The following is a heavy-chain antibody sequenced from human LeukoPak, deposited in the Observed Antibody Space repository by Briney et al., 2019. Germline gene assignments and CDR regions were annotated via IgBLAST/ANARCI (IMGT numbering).Heavy chain of an antibody. Sequence: PGGSLRLSCAASGFTFSNAWMSWVRQAPGKGLEWVGRIKSKTDGGTTDYAAPVKGRFTISRDDSKNTLYLQMNSLKTEDTAVYYCTTLGGYILNDNGMDVWGQGTTVTVSS. CDR2: IKSKTDGGTT. CDR1: GFTFSNAW. V-gene: IGHV3-15*01. CDR3: TTLGGYILNDNGMDV. J-gene: IGHJ6*02. D-gene: IGHD5-12*01.